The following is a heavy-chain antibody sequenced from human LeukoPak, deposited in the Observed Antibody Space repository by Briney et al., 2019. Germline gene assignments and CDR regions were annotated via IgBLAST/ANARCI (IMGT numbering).Heavy chain of an antibody. CDR2: IIPIFGRA. V-gene: IGHV1-69*13. CDR3: ARVRDHYDSVGNPGGFWFGP. CDR1: SGTFSNYA. J-gene: IGHJ5*02. Sequence: GASVKVSCKPSSGTFSNYAISWVRQAPGQGLEWMGGIIPIFGRANYAQKFQGRVTITADESTSTPYMELSSLRSEDTAVYYCARVRDHYDSVGNPGGFWFGPWGQGTLVTVSS. D-gene: IGHD3-22*01.